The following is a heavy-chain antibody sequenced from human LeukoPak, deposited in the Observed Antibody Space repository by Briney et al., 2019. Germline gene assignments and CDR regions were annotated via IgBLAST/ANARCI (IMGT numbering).Heavy chain of an antibody. J-gene: IGHJ3*02. CDR2: ISYDGSNK. V-gene: IGHV3-30*03. CDR3: AHIAVAGTAPAGAFDI. D-gene: IGHD6-19*01. CDR1: GFTFSSYG. Sequence: PGGSLRLSCAASGFTFSSYGMHWVRQAPGKGLEWVAVISYDGSNKYYADSVKGRFTISRDNSKNTLYLQMSSLRAEDTAVYYCAHIAVAGTAPAGAFDIWGQGTMVTVSS.